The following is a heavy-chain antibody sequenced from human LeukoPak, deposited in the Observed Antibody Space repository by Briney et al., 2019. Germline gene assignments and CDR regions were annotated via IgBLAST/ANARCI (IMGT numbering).Heavy chain of an antibody. V-gene: IGHV4-31*03. J-gene: IGHJ4*02. Sequence: SETLSLTCTVSGGSISSGGYYWSWIRQRPGMGLEWIGFIYHSGSTYYNPSLKSRVTTSVDRSKNQFSLKLSSVTAADTAVYYCAGSPNYYFDYWARELWSPSPQ. CDR2: IYHSGST. CDR1: GGSISSGGYY. CDR3: AGSPNYYFDY.